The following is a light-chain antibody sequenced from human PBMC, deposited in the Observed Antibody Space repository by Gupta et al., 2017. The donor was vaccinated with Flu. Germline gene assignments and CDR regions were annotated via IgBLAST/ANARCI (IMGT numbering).Light chain of an antibody. CDR2: ANN. J-gene: IGLJ2*01. CDR3: DTWIDALGGPV. CDR1: SSSIGRAT. Sequence: TVSLPCSGGSSSIGRATVDWYQQVPGLPPRLLICANNQRPAGVPGRFSGSKSGTSDSLTIXGXQPEDEXDYYCDTWIDALGGPVFGGGTKLVVL. V-gene: IGLV1-44*01.